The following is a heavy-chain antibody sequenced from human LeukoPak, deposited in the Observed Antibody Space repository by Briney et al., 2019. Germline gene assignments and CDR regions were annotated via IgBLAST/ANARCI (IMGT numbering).Heavy chain of an antibody. D-gene: IGHD3-3*01. CDR1: GGSISSSTYY. Sequence: SETLSLTCTVSGGSISSSTYYWGWIRQPPGKGLEWIGSIYYSGSTYYNPSLKSRVTISVDTSKNQFSLKLSSVTAADTAVYYCARSESGFFLRDWGQGTLVTVSS. CDR2: IYYSGST. V-gene: IGHV4-39*07. J-gene: IGHJ4*02. CDR3: ARSESGFFLRD.